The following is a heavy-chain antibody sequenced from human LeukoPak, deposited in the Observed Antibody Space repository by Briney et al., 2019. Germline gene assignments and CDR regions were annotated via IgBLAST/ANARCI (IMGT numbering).Heavy chain of an antibody. CDR3: ARADDYRYYYMDV. J-gene: IGHJ6*03. V-gene: IGHV4-61*02. CDR2: IYTSGST. CDR1: GGSISSGSYY. Sequence: SETLSLTCTVSGGSISSGSYYWSWIRQPAGKGLEWIGRIYTSGSTNYNPSLKSRVTISVDTSKNQFSLKLSSATAADTAVYYCARADDYRYYYMDVWGKGTTVTVSS.